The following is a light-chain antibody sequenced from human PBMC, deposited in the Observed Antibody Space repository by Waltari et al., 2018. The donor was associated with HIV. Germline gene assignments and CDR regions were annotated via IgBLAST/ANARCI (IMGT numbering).Light chain of an antibody. V-gene: IGLV3-21*04. J-gene: IGLJ2*01. CDR3: QVWDSSNEDVV. CDR1: NISGNS. Sequence: SYVLTQPPSVSVAPGAAATISCAASNISGNSGHVYQQPPGQAPVLVTRYNSDRPSGITDRISGSNYGHTATLTITSVEAGDEATYYCQVWDSSNEDVVFGGGTELTVL. CDR2: YNS.